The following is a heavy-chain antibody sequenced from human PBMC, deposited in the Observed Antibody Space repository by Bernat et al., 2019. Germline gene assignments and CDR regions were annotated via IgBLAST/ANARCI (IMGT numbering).Heavy chain of an antibody. V-gene: IGHV4-39*01. CDR2: IYYSGST. D-gene: IGHD6-13*01. J-gene: IGHJ2*01. CDR1: GGSISSSSYY. Sequence: QLQLQESGPGLVKPSETLSLTCTVSGGSISSSSYYWGWIRQPPGKGLEWIGSIYYSGSTYYNPSLKSRVTISVDTSKNQFSLKLSSVTAADTAVYYCARRAEQQLVWATIRGMSSYWYFDLWGRGTLVTVSS. CDR3: ARRAEQQLVWATIRGMSSYWYFDL.